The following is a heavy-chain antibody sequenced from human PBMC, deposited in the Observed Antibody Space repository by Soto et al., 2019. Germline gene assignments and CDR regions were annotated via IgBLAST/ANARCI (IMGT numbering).Heavy chain of an antibody. Sequence: PSETLSLTCGVSGYSISSGYYCGCIRQSPGKGLEWIGSINHSGNTYYNPSLRSRVTISVDTSRNQVSLILSSVTAADTAVYYCGRSGDDYGSYIDYWGQGTLVTVSS. CDR1: GYSISSGYY. V-gene: IGHV4-38-2*01. CDR2: INHSGNT. CDR3: GRSGDDYGSYIDY. D-gene: IGHD4-17*01. J-gene: IGHJ4*02.